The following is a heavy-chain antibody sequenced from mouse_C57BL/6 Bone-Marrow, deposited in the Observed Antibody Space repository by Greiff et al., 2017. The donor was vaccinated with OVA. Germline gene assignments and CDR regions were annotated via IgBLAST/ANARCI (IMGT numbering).Heavy chain of an antibody. CDR3: AREGDLYYAMDY. CDR2: INYDGSST. CDR1: GFTFSDYY. Sequence: EVMLVESEGGLVQPGSSMKLSCTASGFTFSDYYMAWVRQVPEKGLEWVANINYDGSSTYYLDSLKSRFIISRDNAKNILYLQMSSLKSEDTATYYCAREGDLYYAMDYWGQGTSVTVSS. J-gene: IGHJ4*01. V-gene: IGHV5-16*01.